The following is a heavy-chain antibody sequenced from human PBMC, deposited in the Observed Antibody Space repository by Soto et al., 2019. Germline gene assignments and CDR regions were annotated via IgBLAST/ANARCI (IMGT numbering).Heavy chain of an antibody. D-gene: IGHD2-21*02. CDR1: GFTFSYYW. Sequence: EVQLVESEGGLVQPGGSLRLSCAASGFTFSYYWMHWVRQAPGQGLVWVSCIHSDGSSTTYADSVKGRFTISRDNAKNTLYLHMNSLRAEDTAVYYCARGDRGAFDLWGQGTMVTVSS. J-gene: IGHJ3*01. CDR3: ARGDRGAFDL. CDR2: IHSDGSST. V-gene: IGHV3-74*01.